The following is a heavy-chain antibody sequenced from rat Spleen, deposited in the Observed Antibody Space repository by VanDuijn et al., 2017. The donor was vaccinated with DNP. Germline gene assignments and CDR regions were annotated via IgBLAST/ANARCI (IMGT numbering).Heavy chain of an antibody. CDR1: GFTFSYYW. CDR2: ITSGSGTT. Sequence: EVQLVESGGDLVQPGRSLKLSCAASGFTFSYYWMAWIRQVPGKGLEWIASITSGSGTTSYPDSVKGRFTISRENAKRTLYLQMDGLRSEDTATYYCATPAHYGYKGDYWGQGVLVTVSS. CDR3: ATPAHYGYKGDY. V-gene: IGHV5-31*01. J-gene: IGHJ2*01. D-gene: IGHD1-6*01.